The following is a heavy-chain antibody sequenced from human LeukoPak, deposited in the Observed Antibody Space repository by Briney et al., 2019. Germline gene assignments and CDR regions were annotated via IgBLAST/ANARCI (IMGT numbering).Heavy chain of an antibody. CDR3: ARGRYDFWSGYYPFDY. V-gene: IGHV4-61*02. CDR1: GGSISSGSFC. CDR2: IYTSGST. J-gene: IGHJ4*02. D-gene: IGHD3-3*01. Sequence: SQTLSLTCTVSGGSISSGSFCWSWIRQPPGKGLEWIGRIYTSGSTNYNPVLSSRTTLSVDTSKNQFSMKLSSVTAADTAVYYCARGRYDFWSGYYPFDYWGQGTLVTVSS.